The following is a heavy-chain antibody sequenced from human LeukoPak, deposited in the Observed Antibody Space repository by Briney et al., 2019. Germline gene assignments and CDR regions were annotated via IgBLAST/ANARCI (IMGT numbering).Heavy chain of an antibody. CDR1: GYSLTRYW. J-gene: IGHJ3*02. CDR3: ARPYCSSTSCFGAYDAFDI. D-gene: IGHD2-2*01. V-gene: IGHV5-51*03. CDR2: IYPGDSDT. Sequence: PGESLKISCKGSGYSLTRYWIGWVRQTPGKGLEWMGIIYPGDSDTRYSPSFQGQVTISADKSISTAYLQWSSLKASDTAMYYCARPYCSSTSCFGAYDAFDIWGQGTMVTVSS.